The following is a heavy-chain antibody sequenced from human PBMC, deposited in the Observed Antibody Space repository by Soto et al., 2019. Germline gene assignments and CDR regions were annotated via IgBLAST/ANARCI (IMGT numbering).Heavy chain of an antibody. J-gene: IGHJ2*01. CDR2: ISGSGGST. CDR1: GFTFSSYA. V-gene: IGHV3-23*01. CDR3: AKRTVGWYFDL. D-gene: IGHD4-17*01. Sequence: EVQLLESGGGLVQPGGSPRLSCAASGFTFSSYAMNWVRQAPGKGLEWVSVISGSGGSTYYADAVKGRFTISRDNSKNMLYLQMNSLRAEDTAVYYCAKRTVGWYFDLWGRGTLVTVSS.